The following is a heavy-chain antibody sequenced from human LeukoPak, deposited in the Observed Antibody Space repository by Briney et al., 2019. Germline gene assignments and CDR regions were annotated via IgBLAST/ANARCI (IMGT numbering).Heavy chain of an antibody. CDR1: GFPFSSYG. V-gene: IGHV3-21*04. Sequence: GRSLRLSCAASGFPFSSYGMHWVRQAPGKGLEWVSSISSSSSYIYYADSVKGRFTISRDNAKNSLYLQMNSLRAEDTAVYYCANPYPYYYDSSGYPLGTLDFWGQGTLVTVSS. CDR2: ISSSSSYI. D-gene: IGHD3-22*01. J-gene: IGHJ4*02. CDR3: ANPYPYYYDSSGYPLGTLDF.